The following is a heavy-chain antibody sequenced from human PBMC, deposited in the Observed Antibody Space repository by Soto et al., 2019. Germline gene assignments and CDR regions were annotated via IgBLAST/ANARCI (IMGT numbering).Heavy chain of an antibody. CDR3: AILSAVTFFGMMIDP. CDR1: GVSISSNGYS. Sequence: QLQLQESGPGLVKPSETLSLTCAVSGVSISSNGYSWAWIRQPPGKGLEWIGSIYSSGTTYYSTSLKSRVTISKDTSKNQCSLKLTSVTAADTALYYCAILSAVTFFGMMIDPWGQGTLVTVSS. CDR2: IYSSGTT. V-gene: IGHV4-39*01. J-gene: IGHJ5*02. D-gene: IGHD3-3*01.